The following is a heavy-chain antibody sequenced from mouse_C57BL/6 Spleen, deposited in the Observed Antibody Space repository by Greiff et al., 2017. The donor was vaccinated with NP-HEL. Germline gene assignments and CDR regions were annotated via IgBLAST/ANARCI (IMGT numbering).Heavy chain of an antibody. V-gene: IGHV14-2*01. CDR3: ARCGSSEVDY. Sequence: VQLQQSGAELVKPGASVKLSCTASGFNIKDYYMHWVKQRTEQGLEWIGRIDPEDGVTKYAPKFQGKATITADTSSNTAYLQLSSLTSKDTAVYYCARCGSSEVDYWGQGTTLTVSS. CDR2: IDPEDGVT. J-gene: IGHJ2*01. CDR1: GFNIKDYY. D-gene: IGHD1-1*01.